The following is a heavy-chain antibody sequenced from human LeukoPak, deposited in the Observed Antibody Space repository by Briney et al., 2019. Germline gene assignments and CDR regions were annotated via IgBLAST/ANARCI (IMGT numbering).Heavy chain of an antibody. D-gene: IGHD6-19*01. Sequence: GRSLRLSCAASGFTFSSYGMHWVRQAPGKGLEWVAVIWYDGSNKYYADSVKGRFTISRDNSKNTLYLQMNSLRAEDTAVYYCARDGGPKQWLVWPFDYWGQGTLVTVSS. CDR2: IWYDGSNK. V-gene: IGHV3-33*01. CDR1: GFTFSSYG. CDR3: ARDGGPKQWLVWPFDY. J-gene: IGHJ4*02.